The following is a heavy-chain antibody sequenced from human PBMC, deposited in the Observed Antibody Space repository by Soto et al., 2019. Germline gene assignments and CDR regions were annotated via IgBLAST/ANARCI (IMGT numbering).Heavy chain of an antibody. V-gene: IGHV1-18*01. J-gene: IGHJ4*02. CDR2: ISTYNGNT. CDR1: GYTFTSYG. Sequence: QVQLVQSGAEVKKPGASVKVSCKASGYTFTSYGISWVRQAPVQGLEWMGWISTYNGNTSYAQKLRGRVTMTTDTSTSTAYMELRSLRSDDTAVYYCAREPSEDSSSPADYWGQGTLVTVSS. D-gene: IGHD6-6*01. CDR3: AREPSEDSSSPADY.